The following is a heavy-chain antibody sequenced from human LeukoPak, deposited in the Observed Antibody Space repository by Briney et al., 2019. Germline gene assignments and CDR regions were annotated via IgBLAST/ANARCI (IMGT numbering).Heavy chain of an antibody. CDR1: GFTFSSYG. D-gene: IGHD3-10*01. V-gene: IGHV3-30*18. CDR2: ISYGGSNK. J-gene: IGHJ4*02. Sequence: GGSLRLSCAASGFTFSSYGMHWVRQAPGKGLEWVAVISYGGSNKYYADSVKGRFTISRDNSKNTLYLQMNSLRAEDTAVYYCAKDARPGYYGSGSYYTHWGQGTLVTVSS. CDR3: AKDARPGYYGSGSYYTH.